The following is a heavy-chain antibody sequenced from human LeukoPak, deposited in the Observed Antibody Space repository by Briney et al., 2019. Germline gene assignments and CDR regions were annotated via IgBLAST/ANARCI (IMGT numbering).Heavy chain of an antibody. CDR3: ARGFPYLYDCKNYHGWFDP. CDR1: GGSFSGYS. V-gene: IGHV4-34*01. D-gene: IGHD3-22*01. CDR2: INHSGSI. Sequence: SETLSLTCAVYGGSFSGYSWSWVRQPPGKGLEWIGEINHSGSINYNPSLKSRVTISEDTSKRQFSLRLSSVTAADTAVYYCARGFPYLYDCKNYHGWFDPWGQGTLVTVSS. J-gene: IGHJ5*02.